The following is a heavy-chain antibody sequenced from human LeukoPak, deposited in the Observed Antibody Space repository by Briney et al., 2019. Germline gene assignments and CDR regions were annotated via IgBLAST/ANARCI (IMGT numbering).Heavy chain of an antibody. J-gene: IGHJ4*02. CDR2: ISSSSSTI. CDR1: GFTFSSYS. Sequence: GGSLRLSCAASGFTFSSYSMNWVRQAPGKGLEWVSYISSSSSTIYYADSVKGRFTISRDNAKNSLYLQMNSLRAEDTAVYYCARGGRRATDTVDYWGQGTLVTVSS. V-gene: IGHV3-48*01. CDR3: ARGGRRATDTVDY. D-gene: IGHD1-26*01.